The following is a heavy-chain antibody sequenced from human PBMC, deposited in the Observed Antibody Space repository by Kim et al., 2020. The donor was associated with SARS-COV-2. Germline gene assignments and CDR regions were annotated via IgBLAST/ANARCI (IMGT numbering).Heavy chain of an antibody. J-gene: IGHJ6*02. V-gene: IGHV3-15*01. CDR2: GGTT. Sequence: GGTTDYAAPVKGRFTSSRDDSKNTLYLQMNSLKTEDTAVYYCTTLNCGMDVWGQGTTVSVSS. CDR3: TTLNCGMDV.